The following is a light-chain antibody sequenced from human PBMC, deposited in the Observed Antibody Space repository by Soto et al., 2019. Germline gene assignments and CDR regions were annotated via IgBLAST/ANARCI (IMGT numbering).Light chain of an antibody. Sequence: DIQMTQSPSTLSASLGDRVTITCRASQSISSWLAWCQQKPGKAPKLLIYKASSLESGVPSRFSGSGSGTEFTLTISSLQPDDFATYYCQQYNSYPWTFGQGTKV. CDR2: KAS. V-gene: IGKV1-5*03. CDR3: QQYNSYPWT. J-gene: IGKJ1*01. CDR1: QSISSW.